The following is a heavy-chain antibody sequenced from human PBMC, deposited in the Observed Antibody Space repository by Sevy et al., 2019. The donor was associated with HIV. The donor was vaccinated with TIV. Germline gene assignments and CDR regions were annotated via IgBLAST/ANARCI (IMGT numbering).Heavy chain of an antibody. CDR3: ARDLEFYDYGDYGPAFMPDY. D-gene: IGHD4-17*01. CDR1: GFTFSIYG. Sequence: GGSLRLSCAASGFTFSIYGMHWVRQAPGKGLEWVAVIWFDGSNTYYADSVKGRFTISRDIAKNTLHLQMNSLRVEDTAVYYCARDLEFYDYGDYGPAFMPDYWGQGTLVTVSS. V-gene: IGHV3-33*01. J-gene: IGHJ4*02. CDR2: IWFDGSNT.